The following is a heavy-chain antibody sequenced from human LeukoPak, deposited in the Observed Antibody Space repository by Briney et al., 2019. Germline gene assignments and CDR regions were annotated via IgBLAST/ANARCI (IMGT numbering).Heavy chain of an antibody. J-gene: IGHJ1*01. Sequence: ASVKVSCKASGYTFTDYYMHWVRQAPGQGLEWMAWINPSSGATNYAQKFQGRVNMTRDTSISTAYMELSRLRSDDTAVYYCARGYYDSSDFEYFQHWGQGTLVTVSS. CDR3: ARGYYDSSDFEYFQH. D-gene: IGHD3-22*01. CDR2: INPSSGAT. CDR1: GYTFTDYY. V-gene: IGHV1-2*02.